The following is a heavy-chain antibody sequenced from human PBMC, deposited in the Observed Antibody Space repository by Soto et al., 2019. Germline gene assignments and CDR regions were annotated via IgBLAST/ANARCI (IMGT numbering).Heavy chain of an antibody. CDR2: INAGNGNT. J-gene: IGHJ6*02. CDR3: ARDPSYYGMDV. CDR1: GYTFTSYA. V-gene: IGHV1-3*01. Sequence: ASVTVCCKDPGYTFTSYAIQWVRQAPGQRLEWMGWINAGNGNTKYSQKFQGRVTITRDTSASTAYMELSSLRSEDTAVYYCARDPSYYGMDVWGQGTTVTVSS.